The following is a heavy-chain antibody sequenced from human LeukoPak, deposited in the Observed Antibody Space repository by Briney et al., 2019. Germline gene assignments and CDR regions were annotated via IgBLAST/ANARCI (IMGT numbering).Heavy chain of an antibody. Sequence: SETLSLTCTVSGGSISSGNYYWSWIRQPAGKGLEWIGRIYTSGSTNYNPSLESRVTISVDTSKNQFSLKLSSVTAADTAVYYCAREXXXXFGLXXXXPXXXXTLVTVSS. D-gene: IGHD3-16*01. CDR2: IYTSGST. J-gene: IGHJ5*02. CDR1: GGSISSGNYY. V-gene: IGHV4-61*02. CDR3: AREXXXXFGLXXXXP.